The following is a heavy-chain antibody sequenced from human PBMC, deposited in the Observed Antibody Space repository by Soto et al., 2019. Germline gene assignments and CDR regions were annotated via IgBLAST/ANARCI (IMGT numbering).Heavy chain of an antibody. CDR1: GGTFSSYA. D-gene: IGHD5-12*01. CDR2: INPNSGGT. V-gene: IGHV1-2*04. J-gene: IGHJ4*02. Sequence: ASVKVSCKASGGTFSSYAISWVRQAPGQGLEWMGWINPNSGGTNYAQKCQGWVTMTRDTSISTAYRELSRLGSDDTAVYYCAVGLRYSGYDFGYRGQGTLV. CDR3: AVGLRYSGYDFGY.